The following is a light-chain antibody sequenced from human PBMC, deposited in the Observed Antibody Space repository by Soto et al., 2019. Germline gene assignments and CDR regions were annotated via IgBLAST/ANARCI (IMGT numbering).Light chain of an antibody. Sequence: EIELTQSPCSLSLTPGERVPLSCRASQSVSRTYLAWYQQKPGQAPRLLIFGASSRATGVPDRFSGSGSGTDFTLTISRLEPEDFAVYYCQQYDTSPTSAGRTKVDI. CDR1: QSVSRTY. J-gene: IGKJ4*01. CDR3: QQYDTSPT. CDR2: GAS. V-gene: IGKV3-20*01.